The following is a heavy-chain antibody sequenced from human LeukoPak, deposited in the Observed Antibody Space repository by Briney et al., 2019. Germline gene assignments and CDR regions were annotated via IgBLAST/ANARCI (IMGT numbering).Heavy chain of an antibody. D-gene: IGHD5-18*01. CDR3: ARDALRGYNYGSFDY. V-gene: IGHV3-48*03. CDR2: ISSSGSTI. Sequence: TGGSLRLSCAAPGFTFSSYEMNWVRQAPGKGLEWVAYISSSGSTIYYADSVKGRFTISRDNAKNSLYLQMNSLRAEDTAVYYCARDALRGYNYGSFDYCGQGTLVTVST. J-gene: IGHJ4*02. CDR1: GFTFSSYE.